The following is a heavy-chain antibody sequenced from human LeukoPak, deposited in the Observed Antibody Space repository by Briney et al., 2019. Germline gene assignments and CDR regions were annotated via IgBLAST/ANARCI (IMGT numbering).Heavy chain of an antibody. CDR1: GFTFSSYA. CDR2: ISGSGGST. J-gene: IGHJ4*02. CDR3: ARDLRSSGYYYTYSDY. V-gene: IGHV3-23*01. Sequence: GGSLRLSCAASGFTFSSYAMSWVRQAPGKGLEWVSAISGSGGSTYYADSVKGRFTISRDNSKNTLYLQMNSLRAEDTAVYYCARDLRSSGYYYTYSDYWGQGTLVTVSS. D-gene: IGHD3-22*01.